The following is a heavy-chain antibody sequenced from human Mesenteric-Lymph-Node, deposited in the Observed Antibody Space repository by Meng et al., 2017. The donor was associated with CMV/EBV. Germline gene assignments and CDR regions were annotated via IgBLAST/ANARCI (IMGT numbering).Heavy chain of an antibody. CDR2: IYYSGST. CDR3: ARGKGVLRFLEWPGTYYFDY. Sequence: SETLSLTCTVSGGSISSYYWSWIRQPPGKGLEWIGYIYYSGSTNYNPSLKSRVTISVDTSKNQFSLKLSSVTAADTAVYYCARGKGVLRFLEWPGTYYFDYWGQGTLVTVSS. D-gene: IGHD3-3*01. J-gene: IGHJ4*02. CDR1: GGSISSYY. V-gene: IGHV4-59*12.